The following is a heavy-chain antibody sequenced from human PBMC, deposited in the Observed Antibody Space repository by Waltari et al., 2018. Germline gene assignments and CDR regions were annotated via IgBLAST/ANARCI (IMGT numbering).Heavy chain of an antibody. CDR3: AKADQEWLVRDYFDY. Sequence: EVQLVESGGGLLQPGGSLRLSCAASGFTFRSYAMRWVRQAPGKGLQWVSGLSGGGDSASYADSVKGRFTVSRDNAKNTLYLQMNSLRDEDTAVYYCAKADQEWLVRDYFDYWGQGTLVTVSS. CDR1: GFTFRSYA. D-gene: IGHD6-19*01. J-gene: IGHJ4*02. V-gene: IGHV3-23*04. CDR2: LSGGGDSA.